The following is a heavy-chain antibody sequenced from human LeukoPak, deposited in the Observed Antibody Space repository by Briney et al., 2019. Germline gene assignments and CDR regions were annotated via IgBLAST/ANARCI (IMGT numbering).Heavy chain of an antibody. CDR2: INPNSGGT. V-gene: IGHV1-2*02. CDR1: GYTFTGYY. J-gene: IGHJ4*02. D-gene: IGHD6-25*01. Sequence: GASVKVSCKASGYTFTGYYMHWVRQAPGQGLEWMGWINPNSGGTNYAQKFQGRVTMTRDTSISTAYMELSRLRSDDTAVYYCARVLGYSTGDYFDYWGQGTLVTVSS. CDR3: ARVLGYSTGDYFDY.